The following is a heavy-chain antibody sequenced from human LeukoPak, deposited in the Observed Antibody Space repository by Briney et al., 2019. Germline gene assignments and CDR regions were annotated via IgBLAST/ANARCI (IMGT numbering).Heavy chain of an antibody. CDR1: GGSISSSNW. D-gene: IGHD2-2*01. CDR2: IYHSGST. Sequence: PSGTLSLTCAVSGGSISSSNWWSWVRQPPGKGLEWIGEIYHSGSTNYNPSLKSRVTISVDKSKNQFSLKLSSVTAEDTAVYYCARDEGASKYYYYGMDVWGQGTTVTVSS. CDR3: ARDEGASKYYYYGMDV. J-gene: IGHJ6*02. V-gene: IGHV4-4*02.